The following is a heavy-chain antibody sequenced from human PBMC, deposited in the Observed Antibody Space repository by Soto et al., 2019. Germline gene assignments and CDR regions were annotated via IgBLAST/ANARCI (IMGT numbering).Heavy chain of an antibody. CDR3: ARGEVAGNDLFYYGMDV. CDR1: GGTFSSYA. V-gene: IGHV1-69*06. D-gene: IGHD6-19*01. Sequence: SVKVSCKASGGTFSSYAISWVRQAPGQGLEWMGGIIPIFGTANYAQKFQGRVTITADKSTSTAYMELSSLRSEDTAVYYCARGEVAGNDLFYYGMDVWSQGTTVTVSS. J-gene: IGHJ6*02. CDR2: IIPIFGTA.